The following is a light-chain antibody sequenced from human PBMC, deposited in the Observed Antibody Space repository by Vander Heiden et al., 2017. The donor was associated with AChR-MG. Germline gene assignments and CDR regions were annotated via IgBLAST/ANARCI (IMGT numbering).Light chain of an antibody. CDR2: WAS. Sequence: DIVMTQSPDSLAVSLGERATINCKSSRSVLYSPTNKNYLAWYQQKPGQSPKQLIYWASTRESGVPDRFSGSGSGTDFTLTISSLQAEDVAVYYCHQYYNTPNTFGQRTKLEIK. J-gene: IGKJ2*01. CDR3: HQYYNTPNT. CDR1: RSVLYSPTNKNY. V-gene: IGKV4-1*01.